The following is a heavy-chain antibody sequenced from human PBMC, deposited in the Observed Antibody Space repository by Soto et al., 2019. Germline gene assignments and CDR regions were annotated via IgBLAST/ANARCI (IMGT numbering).Heavy chain of an antibody. CDR1: GGSISSSSYY. V-gene: IGHV4-39*01. CDR2: IYYSGST. Sequence: SETLSLTCTVSGGSISSSSYYWGWIRHPPGKGLEWIGSIYYSGSTYYNPSLKSRVTISVDTSKNQFSLKLSSVTAADTAVYYCARQDSSSSSFDYWGQGTLVTVSS. D-gene: IGHD6-6*01. J-gene: IGHJ4*02. CDR3: ARQDSSSSSFDY.